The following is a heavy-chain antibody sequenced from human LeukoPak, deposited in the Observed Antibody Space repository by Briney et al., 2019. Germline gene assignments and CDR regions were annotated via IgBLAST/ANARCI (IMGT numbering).Heavy chain of an antibody. V-gene: IGHV1-8*01. CDR1: GYTFTSYD. J-gene: IGHJ3*02. Sequence: ASVKVSCKASGYTFTSYDINWVRQATGQGLEWMGWMNPNSGNTGYAQKFQGRVTMTRDTSISTAYMELSRLRSDGTAVYYCAREYYDILTGSPGYAFDIWGQGTMVTVSS. CDR3: AREYYDILTGSPGYAFDI. CDR2: MNPNSGNT. D-gene: IGHD3-9*01.